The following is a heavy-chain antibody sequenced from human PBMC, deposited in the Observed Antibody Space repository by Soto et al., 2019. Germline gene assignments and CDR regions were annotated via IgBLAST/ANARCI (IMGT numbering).Heavy chain of an antibody. CDR2: IYWDDDK. CDR1: GFSLNTSGVG. CDR3: AQRSSGNYPTDY. D-gene: IGHD4-4*01. V-gene: IGHV2-5*02. J-gene: IGHJ4*02. Sequence: QITLKESGPTLVKPTQTLTLTCTFSGFSLNTSGVGVGWIRQPPGKALEWLALIYWDDDKRYSPFLKSRLTISHDTSKTPVLLIMTHMYTVVTGTYHRAQRSSGNYPTDYWGQGTLVTVSS.